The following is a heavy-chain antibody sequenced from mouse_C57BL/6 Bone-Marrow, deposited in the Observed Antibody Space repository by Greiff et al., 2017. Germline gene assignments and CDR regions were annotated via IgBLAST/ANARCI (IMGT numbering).Heavy chain of an antibody. V-gene: IGHV5-9*01. CDR2: ISGGGGNT. CDR1: GFTFSSYT. J-gene: IGHJ4*01. D-gene: IGHD4-1*01. Sequence: DVLLVESGGGLVKPGGSLKLSCAASGFTFSSYTMSWVRQTPEKRLEWVATISGGGGNTYYPDSVKGRFTISGDNAKNTLYLQMSSLRSEDTALYYCARRASWDQKGYAMDYWGQGTSVTVSS. CDR3: ARRASWDQKGYAMDY.